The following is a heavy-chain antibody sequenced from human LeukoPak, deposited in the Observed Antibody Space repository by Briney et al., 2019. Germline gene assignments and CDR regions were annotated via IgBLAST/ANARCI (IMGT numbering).Heavy chain of an antibody. J-gene: IGHJ3*02. CDR2: IRTDGTI. CDR1: GFTSFDFP. Sequence: GGSPRLSCEASGFTSFDFPMNWVRKAPGKGLEWVSHIRTDGTITYADSVKGRFTISRDDAKTSVYLQMNSLRDEDTAIYYCARDNIWAFDIWGQGTMVTVAS. D-gene: IGHD2/OR15-2a*01. CDR3: ARDNIWAFDI. V-gene: IGHV3-69-1*01.